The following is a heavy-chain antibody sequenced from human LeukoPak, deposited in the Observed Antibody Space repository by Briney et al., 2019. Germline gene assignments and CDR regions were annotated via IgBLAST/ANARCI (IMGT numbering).Heavy chain of an antibody. CDR1: GGSISSSSFY. J-gene: IGHJ4*02. D-gene: IGHD5-18*01. CDR3: ARRGGYSYGYRGYFDY. CDR2: IYYSGST. Sequence: SETLSLTCTVSGGSISSSSFYWGWIRQPPGKGLEWIGSIYYSGSTYYNPSLKSRVTISVDTSKNQFSLKLSSVTAADTAVYYCARRGGYSYGYRGYFDYWGQGTLVTVSS. V-gene: IGHV4-39*01.